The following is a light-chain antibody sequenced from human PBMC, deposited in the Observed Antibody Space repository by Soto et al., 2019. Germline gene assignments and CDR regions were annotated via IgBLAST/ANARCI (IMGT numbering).Light chain of an antibody. CDR3: QQYDTYPWT. J-gene: IGKJ1*01. CDR2: DAS. CDR1: QSISSW. Sequence: DIQMTQSPSPRSASVEDRVTITCRASQSISSWLAWYQQRPGQAPNLLIYDASTLESGVPSRFSGSGSGTEFTFTISSVQPDDFATYHCQQYDTYPWTFGEGTTVEIK. V-gene: IGKV1-5*01.